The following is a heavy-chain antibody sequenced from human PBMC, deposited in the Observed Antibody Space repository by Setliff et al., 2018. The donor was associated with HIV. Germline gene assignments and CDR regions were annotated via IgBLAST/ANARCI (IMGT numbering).Heavy chain of an antibody. J-gene: IGHJ6*03. D-gene: IGHD6-19*01. CDR1: GFTVSNTY. CDR3: ARDPRIAVHYYYYYMDV. V-gene: IGHV3-66*02. Sequence: PGGSLRLSCAASGFTVSNTYMSWVRQAPGEGLEWVSIIYSAGSTYYAGSVEGRFTVSRDNSNNTLYLQMNSLRPEDTAVYYCARDPRIAVHYYYYYMDVWGKGTTVTVSS. CDR2: IYSAGST.